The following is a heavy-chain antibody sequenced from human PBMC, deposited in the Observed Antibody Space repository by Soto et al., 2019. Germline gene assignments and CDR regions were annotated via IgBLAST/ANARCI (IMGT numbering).Heavy chain of an antibody. J-gene: IGHJ6*02. CDR3: ATPRLHYYGMDV. V-gene: IGHV3-74*01. CDR2: INSDGSST. CDR1: GFTFSSYW. Sequence: GGSLRLSCAASGFTFSSYWMHWVRQAPGKGLVWVSRINSDGSSTSYADSVKGRFTISRDNAKNTLYLQMNSLSAEDTAVYYCATPRLHYYGMDVWGQGTTVTVSS.